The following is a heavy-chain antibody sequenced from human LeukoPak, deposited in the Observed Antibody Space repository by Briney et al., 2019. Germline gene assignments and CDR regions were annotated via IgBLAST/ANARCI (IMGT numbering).Heavy chain of an antibody. CDR2: ISSSGSTI. CDR3: ARVEGYYGSGSSYYYYGMDV. D-gene: IGHD3-10*01. V-gene: IGHV3-11*01. CDR1: GFTFSDYY. J-gene: IGHJ6*02. Sequence: GGSLRLSCAASGFTFSDYYMSWIRQAPGKGLEWVSYISSSGSTIYYADSVKGRFTISRDNAKNSLYLQMNSLRAEDTAVYYCARVEGYYGSGSSYYYYGMDVWGQGTTVTVSS.